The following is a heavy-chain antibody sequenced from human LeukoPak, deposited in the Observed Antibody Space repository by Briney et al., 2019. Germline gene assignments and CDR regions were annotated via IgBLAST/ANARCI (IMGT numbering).Heavy chain of an antibody. CDR3: ARDDAATITTSSFDY. J-gene: IGHJ4*02. D-gene: IGHD5-24*01. CDR2: ISYDGSKK. V-gene: IGHV3-30*03. Sequence: GGSLRLSCAASGFTFSNCGMHWVRQAPGKGLEWVAVISYDGSKKYYVDSVKGRFTISRDNSKNTLYLQMNSLRTEDTAVYYCARDDAATITTSSFDYWGQGTLVTVSS. CDR1: GFTFSNCG.